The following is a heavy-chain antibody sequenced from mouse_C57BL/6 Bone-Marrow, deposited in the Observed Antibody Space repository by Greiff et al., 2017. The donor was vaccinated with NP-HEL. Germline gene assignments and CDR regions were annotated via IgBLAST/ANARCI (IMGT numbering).Heavy chain of an antibody. D-gene: IGHD2-3*01. CDR1: GYTFTSYW. Sequence: QVQLQQPGAELVKPGASVKMSCKASGYTFTSYWITWVKQRPGQGLEWIGDIYPGSGSTNYNEKFKIKATLTVDTSSSTAYMQLSSLTSEDSAVYYCARNGLIYDGYPHWYFDVWGTGTTVTVSS. V-gene: IGHV1-55*01. CDR2: IYPGSGST. J-gene: IGHJ1*03. CDR3: ARNGLIYDGYPHWYFDV.